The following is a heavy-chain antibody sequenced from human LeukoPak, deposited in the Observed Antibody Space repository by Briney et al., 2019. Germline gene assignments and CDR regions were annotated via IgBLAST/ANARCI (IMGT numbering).Heavy chain of an antibody. CDR2: IYHSGST. J-gene: IGHJ4*02. CDR1: GGSISSGGYS. CDR3: ARLRWLDYYFDY. V-gene: IGHV4-30-2*01. D-gene: IGHD6-19*01. Sequence: SETLSLTCAVSGGSISSGGYSWSWIRQPPGKGLEWIGYIYHSGSTYYNPSLKSRVTISVDRSKNQFSLKLSSVTAADTAVYYCARLRWLDYYFDYWGQGTLVTVSS.